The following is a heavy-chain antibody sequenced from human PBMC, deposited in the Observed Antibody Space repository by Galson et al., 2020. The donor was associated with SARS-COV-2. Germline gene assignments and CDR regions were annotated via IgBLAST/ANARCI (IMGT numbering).Heavy chain of an antibody. D-gene: IGHD3-22*01. J-gene: IGHJ6*02. Sequence: SETLSLTCAVYGGSFSGYYWSWIRQPPGKGLEWIGEINHSGSTNYNPSLKSRVTISVDTSKNQFSLKLSSVTAADTAVYYCARGPDSSGYTFYYYGMDVWGQGTTVTVSS. CDR1: GGSFSGYY. CDR2: INHSGST. V-gene: IGHV4-34*01. CDR3: ARGPDSSGYTFYYYGMDV.